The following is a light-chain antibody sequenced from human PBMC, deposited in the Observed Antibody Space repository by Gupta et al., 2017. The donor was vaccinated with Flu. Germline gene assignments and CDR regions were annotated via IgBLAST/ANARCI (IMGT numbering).Light chain of an antibody. J-gene: IGKJ2*01. Sequence: DIVMTQSPLSLPVIPGEAASISCRSTQSILHSHGYNNLCWYLQKQGQSPQLLIYLGSNRASGVPDEFSGSGSGTEFTIKISRGEPEDVGVDYCIQVLQTPDTFGQGTKLEIK. CDR2: LGS. CDR3: IQVLQTPDT. V-gene: IGKV2-28*01. CDR1: QSILHSHGYNN.